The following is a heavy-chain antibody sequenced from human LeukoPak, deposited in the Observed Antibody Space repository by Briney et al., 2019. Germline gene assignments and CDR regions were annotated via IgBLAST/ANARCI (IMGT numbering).Heavy chain of an antibody. D-gene: IGHD2-21*01. CDR1: GFSFSSHW. V-gene: IGHV3-74*01. Sequence: GGSLRLSCAASGFSFSSHWVPWVRHAPGKGLVWVSRISDDGSYTSNVDSVKGRFTIPRDNVNNMLYLHMNSLRAEDTAVYYCASFGISWRSSYWGQGTLVTVSS. CDR2: ISDDGSYT. CDR3: ASFGISWRSSY. J-gene: IGHJ4*02.